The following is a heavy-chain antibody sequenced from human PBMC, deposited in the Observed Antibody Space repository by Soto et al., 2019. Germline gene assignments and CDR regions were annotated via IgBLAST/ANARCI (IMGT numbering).Heavy chain of an antibody. CDR1: GYSFTTYW. Sequence: GESLKISCKGSGYSFTTYWISWVRQMPGKGLEWMGRIDPSDSYTNYSPSFQGHVTISADKSIDTAYLQWNSLRASDTGMFYCARLLIDSRHHYSMDVWGQGTTVTVSS. J-gene: IGHJ6*02. CDR3: ARLLIDSRHHYSMDV. CDR2: IDPSDSYT. D-gene: IGHD3-16*02. V-gene: IGHV5-10-1*01.